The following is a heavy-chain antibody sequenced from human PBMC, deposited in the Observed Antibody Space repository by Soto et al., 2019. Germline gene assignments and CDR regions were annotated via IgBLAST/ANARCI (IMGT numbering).Heavy chain of an antibody. CDR3: ARDDDPGWSSEY. CDR2: ISGSSSYI. J-gene: IGHJ4*02. V-gene: IGHV3-21*01. Sequence: GGSLRLSCAASGFTFSSYSMNWVRQAPGKGLEWVSSISGSSSYIYYADSVKGRFTISRDNAKNSLYLQMNSLRAEDTAVYYCARDDDPGWSSEYWGQGTLVTVSS. D-gene: IGHD6-19*01. CDR1: GFTFSSYS.